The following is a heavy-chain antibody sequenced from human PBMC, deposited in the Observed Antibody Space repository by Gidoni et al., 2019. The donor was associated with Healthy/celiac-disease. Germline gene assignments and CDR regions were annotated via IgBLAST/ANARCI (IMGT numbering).Heavy chain of an antibody. J-gene: IGHJ6*02. CDR1: GYTFTSYY. D-gene: IGHD4-4*01. Sequence: QVQLVQSGAEVTKPGASVKVSCKASGYTFTSYYMHWGRQAPGQGLEWMGIINPSGGSTSYAQKFQGRVTMTRDTSTSTVYMELSSLRSEDTAVYYCARVRPPDYSVPSYYYYGMDVWGQGTTVTVSS. CDR2: INPSGGST. CDR3: ARVRPPDYSVPSYYYYGMDV. V-gene: IGHV1-46*01.